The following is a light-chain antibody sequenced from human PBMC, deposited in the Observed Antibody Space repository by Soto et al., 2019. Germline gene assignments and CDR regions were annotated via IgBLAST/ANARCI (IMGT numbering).Light chain of an antibody. CDR3: QQYNKWPPIT. CDR1: QTVNSD. CDR2: GAS. J-gene: IGKJ5*01. Sequence: EIVMTQSPATLSVSPGERATLSCRASQTVNSDFAWYQQKPGQAPRLLIYGASTRATGIPARFSGSGSGTEFTLTISSLQSEDFAVYYCQQYNKWPPITFGQGTRLEIK. V-gene: IGKV3-15*01.